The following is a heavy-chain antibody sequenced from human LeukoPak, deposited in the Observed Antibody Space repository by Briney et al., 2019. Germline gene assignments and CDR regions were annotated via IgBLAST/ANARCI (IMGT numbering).Heavy chain of an antibody. Sequence: GESLRLSCAASGFTFSSYEMNWVRQAPGKGLEWVSYISSSGSTIYYADSVKGRFTISRDNAKNSPYLQMNSLRAEDTAVYYCARAGSGYGSGSYDYWGQGTLVTVSS. CDR3: ARAGSGYGSGSYDY. CDR2: ISSSGSTI. CDR1: GFTFSSYE. V-gene: IGHV3-48*03. D-gene: IGHD3-10*01. J-gene: IGHJ4*02.